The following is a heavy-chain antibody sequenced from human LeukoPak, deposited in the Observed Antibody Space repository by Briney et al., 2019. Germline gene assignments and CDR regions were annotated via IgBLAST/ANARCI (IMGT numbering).Heavy chain of an antibody. CDR1: GFTFNNYW. Sequence: PGGSLRLSCAASGFTFNNYWMNWVRQAPGRGLEWVANIREDGTEKNYVDSVKGRFTISRDNAKNSLYLQMNNLRAEDTAVYYCATDRRAEISDWSRDRFDYWGQGILVTVSS. V-gene: IGHV3-7*05. J-gene: IGHJ4*02. D-gene: IGHD3-9*01. CDR2: IREDGTEK. CDR3: ATDRRAEISDWSRDRFDY.